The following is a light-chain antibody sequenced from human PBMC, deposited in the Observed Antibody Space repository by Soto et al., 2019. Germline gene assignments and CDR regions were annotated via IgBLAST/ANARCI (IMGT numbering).Light chain of an antibody. J-gene: IGLJ2*01. CDR1: DSNVGINF. CDR2: TND. CDR3: AAWDDGLSGMV. V-gene: IGLV1-47*02. Sequence: QAVLTQPPSASATPGQRVTISCSGSDSNVGINFVYWYQQLPGTAPKLLIYTNDHRPPGVPDRFSGSKSGTSASLSISGLRSEDEAEYYCAAWDDGLSGMVFGGGTKLTVL.